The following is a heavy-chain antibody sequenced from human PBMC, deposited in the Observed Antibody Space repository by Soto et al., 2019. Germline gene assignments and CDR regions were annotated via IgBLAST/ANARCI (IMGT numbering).Heavy chain of an antibody. V-gene: IGHV3-48*02. Sequence: EVQLVESGGALVQPGGSLRLSCAASGFKFNIYSMNWVRQAPGKGLEWSAYITSDTKTIKYGDSVKGRFTISRDNAKNSVSLQMNSLSDEDTAVYYCARSVEGHFDYWGQGTVVTVSS. D-gene: IGHD6-19*01. J-gene: IGHJ4*02. CDR1: GFKFNIYS. CDR3: ARSVEGHFDY. CDR2: ITSDTKTI.